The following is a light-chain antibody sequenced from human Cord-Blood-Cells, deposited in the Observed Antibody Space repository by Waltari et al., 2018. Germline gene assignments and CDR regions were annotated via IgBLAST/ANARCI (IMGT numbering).Light chain of an antibody. CDR3: QQYYSTPYT. CDR2: WAS. J-gene: IGKJ2*01. CDR1: QSVLYSSNNKNY. Sequence: DIVMTQSPDSLAVSLGERATINCKSSQSVLYSSNNKNYLAWYQQKPGQPPELLIYWASTRESGGPDRFSGSGSGTDFTLTISSLQAEDVAVYYCQQYYSTPYTFGQGTKLEIK. V-gene: IGKV4-1*01.